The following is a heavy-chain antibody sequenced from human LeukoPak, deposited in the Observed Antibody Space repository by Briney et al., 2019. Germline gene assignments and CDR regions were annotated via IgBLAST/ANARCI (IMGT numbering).Heavy chain of an antibody. D-gene: IGHD5-18*01. CDR2: ISGSGGSS. V-gene: IGHV3-23*01. CDR3: AKMIQILNHPVDY. Sequence: GGSLRLSCAASGFMFSSYAMSWVRQAPGKGLEWVSSISGSGGSSYYADSVEGRFTISRDSSKNTLYLQMNSLRAEDTAVYYCAKMIQILNHPVDYWGQGTLVTVSS. J-gene: IGHJ4*02. CDR1: GFMFSSYA.